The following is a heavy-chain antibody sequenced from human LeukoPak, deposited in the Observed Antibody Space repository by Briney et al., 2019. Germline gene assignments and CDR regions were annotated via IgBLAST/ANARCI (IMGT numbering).Heavy chain of an antibody. CDR1: GFTFSTFA. CDR2: LSDSAVSS. D-gene: IGHD3-22*01. V-gene: IGHV3-23*01. J-gene: IGHJ4*02. CDR3: AKAPDSSGFPSYFDS. Sequence: GGSLRLSCAVSGFTFSTFAMNWVRQAPGKGLEWVSSLSDSAVSSYYADSVKGRFTISRDNSKNTLYLQMNSLRAEDTATYYSAKAPDSSGFPSYFDSWGQGTLVAVSS.